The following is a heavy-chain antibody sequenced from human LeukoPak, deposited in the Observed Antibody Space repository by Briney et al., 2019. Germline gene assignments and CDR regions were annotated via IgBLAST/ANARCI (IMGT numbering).Heavy chain of an antibody. CDR1: GFTFSSYA. CDR3: ARRAGAYSHPYDY. Sequence: PGGSLRLSCAASGFTFSSYAMSWVRQAPGKELEWVSAISGSGGSTYYADSVKGRFTISRDNSKNTLYLQMNSLRAEDTAVYYCARRAGAYSHPYDYWGQGTLVTVSS. CDR2: ISGSGGST. J-gene: IGHJ4*02. V-gene: IGHV3-23*01. D-gene: IGHD4/OR15-4a*01.